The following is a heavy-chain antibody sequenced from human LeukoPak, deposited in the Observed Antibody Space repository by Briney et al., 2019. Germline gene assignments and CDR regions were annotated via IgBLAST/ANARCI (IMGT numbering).Heavy chain of an antibody. V-gene: IGHV3-7*01. CDR1: GFTFDIYW. CDR3: ARGPWRFPSSSSEYWFDP. D-gene: IGHD6-13*01. J-gene: IGHJ5*02. Sequence: PGGSLRLSCAASGFTFDIYWMTWVRQAPGKGLEWVANIKPDGSEKYHVDSVKGRFTISRDNAKNSLYLQMNSLRAEDTAVYYCARGPWRFPSSSSEYWFDPWGQGTLVTVSS. CDR2: IKPDGSEK.